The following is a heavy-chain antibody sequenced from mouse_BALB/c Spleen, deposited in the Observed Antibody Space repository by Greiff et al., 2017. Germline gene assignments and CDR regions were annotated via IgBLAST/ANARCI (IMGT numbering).Heavy chain of an antibody. CDR3: ARKGSWGLYFDY. Sequence: EVKVVESGGGLVKPGGSLKLSCAASGFTFSDYYMYWVRQTPEKRLEWVATISDGGSYTYYPDSVKGRFTISRDNAKNNLYLQMSSLKSEDTAMYYCARKGSWGLYFDYWGQGTTLTVSS. CDR1: GFTFSDYY. V-gene: IGHV5-4*02. CDR2: ISDGGSYT. D-gene: IGHD1-2*01. J-gene: IGHJ2*01.